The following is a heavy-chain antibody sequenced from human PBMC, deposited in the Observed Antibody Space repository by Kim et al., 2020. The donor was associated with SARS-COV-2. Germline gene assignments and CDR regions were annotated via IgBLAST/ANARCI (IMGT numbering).Heavy chain of an antibody. J-gene: IGHJ5*02. CDR1: GYTFTGYY. Sequence: ASVKVSCKASGYTFTGYYMHWVRQAPGQGLEWMGWINPNSGGTNYAQKFQGRVTMTRDTSLSTAYMELSRLRSDDTAVYYFASNLAAAGYNWFDPWGQGTLVTVSS. D-gene: IGHD6-13*01. V-gene: IGHV1-2*02. CDR2: INPNSGGT. CDR3: ASNLAAAGYNWFDP.